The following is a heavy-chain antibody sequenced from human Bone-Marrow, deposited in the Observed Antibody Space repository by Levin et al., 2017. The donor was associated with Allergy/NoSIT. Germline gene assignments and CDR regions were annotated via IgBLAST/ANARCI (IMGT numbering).Heavy chain of an antibody. Sequence: SVKVSCRASGGTFDTYSITWLRQAPGHGLEWMGAIIPMFDTTDYAQDFQGRVTITADESTSTAYMELSSLKSDDTAVYYCARGSPVQGELGYDYYFMDVWGKGTTVTVSS. CDR3: ARGSPVQGELGYDYYFMDV. CDR2: IIPMFDTT. D-gene: IGHD3-10*01. V-gene: IGHV1-69*13. CDR1: GGTFDTYS. J-gene: IGHJ6*03.